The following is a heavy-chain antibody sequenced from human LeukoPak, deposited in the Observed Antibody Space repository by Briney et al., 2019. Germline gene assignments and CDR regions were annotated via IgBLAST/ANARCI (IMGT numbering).Heavy chain of an antibody. CDR3: PRDLLSVSYCDY. CDR2: ISSSSSYI. D-gene: IGHD1-26*01. J-gene: IGHJ4*02. V-gene: IGHV3-21*01. CDR1: GLTFSSYS. Sequence: GGSPRLSWAPSGLTFSSYSMNWVRQAPGKGLEWVSSISSSSSYIYYADSVKGRFTISRDNAKNSLYLPMKRLRASDTAVYYCPRDLLSVSYCDYWGQGTLVTVSS.